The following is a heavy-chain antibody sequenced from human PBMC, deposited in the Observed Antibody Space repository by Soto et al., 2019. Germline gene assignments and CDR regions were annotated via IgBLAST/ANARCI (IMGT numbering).Heavy chain of an antibody. Sequence: XASLGLSCAASGFTFSSYWMSWVCQAPGKGQEWVDNIKQDGCEKYYVDSVKGRLTISRDNAKTSLYLQMNSLSAEDTAVYYCASGEYRAAAGIYYYYGMNVSGQGTTVTVSS. CDR2: IKQDGCEK. CDR3: ASGEYRAAAGIYYYYGMNV. D-gene: IGHD6-13*01. J-gene: IGHJ6*02. CDR1: GFTFSSYW. V-gene: IGHV3-7*01.